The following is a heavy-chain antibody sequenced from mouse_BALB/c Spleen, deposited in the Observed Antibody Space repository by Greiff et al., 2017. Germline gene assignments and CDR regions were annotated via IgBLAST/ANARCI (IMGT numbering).Heavy chain of an antibody. V-gene: IGHV14-3*02. CDR2: IDPANGNT. D-gene: IGHD4-1*01. Sequence: QLKHSGAELVKPGASVKLSCTASGFNIKDTYMHWVKQRPEQGLEWIGRIDPANGNTKYDPKFQGKATITADTSSNTAYLQLSSLTSEDTAVYYCASNWDWYFDVWGAGTTVTVSS. CDR3: ASNWDWYFDV. CDR1: GFNIKDTY. J-gene: IGHJ1*01.